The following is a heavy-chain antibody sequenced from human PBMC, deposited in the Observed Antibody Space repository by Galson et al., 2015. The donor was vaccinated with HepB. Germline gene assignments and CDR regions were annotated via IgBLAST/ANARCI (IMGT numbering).Heavy chain of an antibody. CDR1: GYTFTSYG. V-gene: IGHV1-18*01. D-gene: IGHD3-3*01. CDR2: ISAYNGNT. Sequence: SVKVSCKASGYTFTSYGISWVRQAPGQGLEWMGWISAYNGNTNYAQKLQGRVTMTTDTSTSTAYMELRSLRSDDTAVYYCARDGRAAILAYGMDVWGQGTTVTVSS. J-gene: IGHJ6*02. CDR3: ARDGRAAILAYGMDV.